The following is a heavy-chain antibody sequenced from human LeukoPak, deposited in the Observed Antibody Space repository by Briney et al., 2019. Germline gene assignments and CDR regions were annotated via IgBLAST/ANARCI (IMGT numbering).Heavy chain of an antibody. CDR3: AKSGGMITFGGVIVQYYFAY. Sequence: GGSLRLSCAASGFIFSSYWMSWVRQAPGKGLEWVANINQNGSEKYYVDSLKGRFTISRDNSKNTLYLQMNSLRAEDTAVYYCAKSGGMITFGGVIVQYYFAYWGQGTLVTVSS. CDR2: INQNGSEK. D-gene: IGHD3-16*02. J-gene: IGHJ4*02. V-gene: IGHV3-7*03. CDR1: GFIFSSYW.